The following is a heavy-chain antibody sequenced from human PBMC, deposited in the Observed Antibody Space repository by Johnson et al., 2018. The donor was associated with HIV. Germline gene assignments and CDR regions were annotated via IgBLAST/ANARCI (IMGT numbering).Heavy chain of an antibody. CDR3: ARSVGYYDSSGYYYVDAFDI. J-gene: IGHJ3*02. CDR1: GFTFDDYG. D-gene: IGHD3-22*01. CDR2: INWNGGST. V-gene: IGHV3-20*04. Sequence: VQLVESGGSVVRPGGSLRLSCAASGFTFDDYGMSWVRQAPGKGLEWVSGINWNGGSTGYADSVKGRFTISRDNAKNSLYLQMNSLRAEDTALYYCARSVGYYDSSGYYYVDAFDIWGQGTMVTVSS.